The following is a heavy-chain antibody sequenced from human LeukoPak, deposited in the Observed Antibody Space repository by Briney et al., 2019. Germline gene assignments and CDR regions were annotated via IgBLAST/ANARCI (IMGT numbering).Heavy chain of an antibody. CDR2: IYYSGST. CDR1: GGSISSYY. V-gene: IGHV4-59*01. CDR3: ARGRTYYYDSSGYYYDY. J-gene: IGHJ4*02. Sequence: PSETLSLTCTVSGGSISSYYRSWIRQPPGKGLEWIGYIYYSGSTNYNPSLKSRVTISVDTSKNQFSLKLSSVTAADTAVYYCARGRTYYYDSSGYYYDYWGQGTLVTVSS. D-gene: IGHD3-22*01.